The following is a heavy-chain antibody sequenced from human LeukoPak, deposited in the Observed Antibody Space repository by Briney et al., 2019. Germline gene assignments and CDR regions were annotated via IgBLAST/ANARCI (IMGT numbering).Heavy chain of an antibody. Sequence: GRSLRLSCAASGFTFSSYAMHWVRQAPGKGLEWVAVISYDGSNKYYGDSVKGRFTISRDNSKNTLSLQMNSLRAGDTAVYYCARGYYYDSRVANWGQGTLVTVSS. CDR2: ISYDGSNK. J-gene: IGHJ4*02. D-gene: IGHD3-22*01. V-gene: IGHV3-30*04. CDR1: GFTFSSYA. CDR3: ARGYYYDSRVAN.